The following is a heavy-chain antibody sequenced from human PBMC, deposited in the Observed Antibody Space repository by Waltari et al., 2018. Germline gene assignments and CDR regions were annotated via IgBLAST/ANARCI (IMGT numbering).Heavy chain of an antibody. V-gene: IGHV3-9*01. D-gene: IGHD1-26*01. CDR2: ITWDSAHT. CDR1: GLNFDEVA. Sequence: DVKLVESGGGLVQPGGSLRLSCGASGLNFDEVALHGGRQGPGKGLGWVATITWDSAHTGFADSMKGRFTVSRESAKRSLFLQMDRLGPEDTAKYYCAKAYFGAGSFRDYDYGLDVWGQGTTVTVSS. CDR3: AKAYFGAGSFRDYDYGLDV. J-gene: IGHJ6*02.